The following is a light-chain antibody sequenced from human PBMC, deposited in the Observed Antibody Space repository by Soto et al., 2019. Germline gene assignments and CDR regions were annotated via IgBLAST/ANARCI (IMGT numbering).Light chain of an antibody. CDR1: QSVSNSY. J-gene: IGKJ4*01. CDR2: GTY. V-gene: IGKV3-20*01. Sequence: EIVLTQSPGTLTLCPGERATLSCRASQSVSNSYLAWYQQKPGQAPRLLIYGTYTRATGIPDRFSGSGSGTDFTITISRLEREDFAVYFCQQFGSSPLTFGGQTKVEIK. CDR3: QQFGSSPLT.